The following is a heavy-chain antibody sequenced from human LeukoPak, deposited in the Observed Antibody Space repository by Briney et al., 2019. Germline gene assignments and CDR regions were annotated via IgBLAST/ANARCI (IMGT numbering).Heavy chain of an antibody. V-gene: IGHV3-30-3*01. CDR1: GFTFSSYA. CDR3: AKVVLRFLEWSGDY. D-gene: IGHD3-3*01. J-gene: IGHJ4*02. Sequence: GGSLRLSCAASGFTFSSYAMHWVRQAPGKGLEWVAVISYDGSNKYYADSVKGRFTISRDNSKNTLYLQMNSLRAEDTAVYYCAKVVLRFLEWSGDYWGQGTLVTVSS. CDR2: ISYDGSNK.